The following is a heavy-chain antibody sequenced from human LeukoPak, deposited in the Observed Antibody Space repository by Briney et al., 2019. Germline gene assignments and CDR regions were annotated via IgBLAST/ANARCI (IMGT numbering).Heavy chain of an antibody. CDR2: ISHSGST. D-gene: IGHD1-26*01. J-gene: IGHJ4*02. Sequence: SKTLSLTCAVYGGSFSGYYWSWIRQPPGKGLEWIGEISHSGSTNYNPSLKGRVTISLDTSKNQFSLKLSSVTAADTAVYYCAKSGSSYIFDHWGQGTLVTVSS. V-gene: IGHV4-34*01. CDR3: AKSGSSYIFDH. CDR1: GGSFSGYY.